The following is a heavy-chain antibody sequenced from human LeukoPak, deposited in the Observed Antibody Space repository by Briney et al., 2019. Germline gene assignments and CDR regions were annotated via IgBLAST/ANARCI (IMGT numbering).Heavy chain of an antibody. D-gene: IGHD3-10*01. Sequence: SETLSLTCAVSGYSISSGYYWGWIRQPPGKGLEWIANIYHSGLIYYNPSLKSRITISMDTSKNQFSLKLSSVTAADTSVYYCARRGMVNYGSVTYWYFDFWDRGTLVTVSS. V-gene: IGHV4-38-2*01. J-gene: IGHJ2*01. CDR1: GYSISSGYY. CDR2: IYHSGLI. CDR3: ARRGMVNYGSVTYWYFDF.